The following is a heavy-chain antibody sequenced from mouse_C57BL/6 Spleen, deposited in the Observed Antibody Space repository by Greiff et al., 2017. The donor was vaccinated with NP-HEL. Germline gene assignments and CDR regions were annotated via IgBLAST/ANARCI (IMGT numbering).Heavy chain of an antibody. CDR1: GFNIKNTY. J-gene: IGHJ4*01. CDR2: IDPANGNT. Sequence: VQLQQSVAELVRPGASVKLSCTASGFNIKNTYMHWVKQRPEQGLEWIGRIDPANGNTKYAPKFQGKATITADKSSNTAYLQRSSLTSEDTAIDYGAGRDDTDGGYYAMDFWGQGTSVTVSS. D-gene: IGHD2-3*01. V-gene: IGHV14-3*01. CDR3: AGRDDTDGGYYAMDF.